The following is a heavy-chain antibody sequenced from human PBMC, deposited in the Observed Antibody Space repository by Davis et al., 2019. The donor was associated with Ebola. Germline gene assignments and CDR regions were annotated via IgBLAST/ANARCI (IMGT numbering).Heavy chain of an antibody. CDR2: IYYSGST. Sequence: MPSETLSLTCAVYGGSFSGYYWSWIRQPPGKGLEWIGYIYYSGSTYYNPSLKSRVTISVDTSKNQFSLKLSSVTAADTAVYYCARGRSYYYGSGSYYSYWGQGTLVTVSS. CDR1: GGSFSGYY. D-gene: IGHD3-10*01. V-gene: IGHV4-59*12. J-gene: IGHJ4*02. CDR3: ARGRSYYYGSGSYYSY.